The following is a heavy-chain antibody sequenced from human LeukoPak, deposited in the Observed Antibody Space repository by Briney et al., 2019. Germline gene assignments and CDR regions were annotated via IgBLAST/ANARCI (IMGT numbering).Heavy chain of an antibody. Sequence: ASVKVSCKASGYTFTGYYMHWVRPAPGQGLEWMGWISTYSGNTNYAQKLQGRITMTIETSTSTAYMELRSLRSDDTAVYYCARGGSRVVTYGNFDYWGQGTLVTVSS. CDR1: GYTFTGYY. J-gene: IGHJ4*02. D-gene: IGHD2-21*02. CDR3: ARGGSRVVTYGNFDY. V-gene: IGHV1-18*04. CDR2: ISTYSGNT.